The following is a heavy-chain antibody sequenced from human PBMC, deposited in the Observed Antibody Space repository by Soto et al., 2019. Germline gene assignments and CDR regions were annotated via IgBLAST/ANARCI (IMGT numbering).Heavy chain of an antibody. CDR1: GFTFDDYA. D-gene: IGHD2-2*01. CDR2: ISWNSGSI. Sequence: GGSLRLSCAASGFTFDDYAMHWVRQAPGKGLEWVSGISWNSGSIGYADSVKGRFTISRDNAKNSLYLQMNSLRAEDTALYYCAKVICRSTSCYSSYGRGVWGQETTCRISS. V-gene: IGHV3-9*01. J-gene: IGHJ6*01. CDR3: AKVICRSTSCYSSYGRGV.